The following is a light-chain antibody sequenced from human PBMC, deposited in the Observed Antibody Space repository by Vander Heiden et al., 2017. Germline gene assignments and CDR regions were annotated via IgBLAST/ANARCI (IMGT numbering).Light chain of an antibody. Sequence: DIVMTQTPLPSPVPLEQPASISCRTSQSLVRRGRSTYLSWLQQRPGQPPRLLIYEVSNRLSGVPDRFSGSGAGTDFTLKISRVEAEDVGVYYCMQATQFPVTFGPGTKVDIK. CDR2: EVS. J-gene: IGKJ3*01. CDR3: MQATQFPVT. CDR1: QSLVRRGRSTY. V-gene: IGKV2-24*01.